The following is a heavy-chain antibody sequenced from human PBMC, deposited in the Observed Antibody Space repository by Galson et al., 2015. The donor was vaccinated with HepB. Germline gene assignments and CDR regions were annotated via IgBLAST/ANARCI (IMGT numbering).Heavy chain of an antibody. V-gene: IGHV3-21*01. CDR1: GFTFSSYS. CDR3: ARALVTGGGFSDIVLMVYAAYNWFDP. J-gene: IGHJ5*02. Sequence: SLRLSCAASGFTFSSYSMNWVRQAPGKGLEWVSSISSSSSYIYYADSVKGRFTISRDNAKNSLYLQMNSLRAEDTAVYYCARALVTGGGFSDIVLMVYAAYNWFDPWGQGTLVTVSS. D-gene: IGHD2-8*01. CDR2: ISSSSSYI.